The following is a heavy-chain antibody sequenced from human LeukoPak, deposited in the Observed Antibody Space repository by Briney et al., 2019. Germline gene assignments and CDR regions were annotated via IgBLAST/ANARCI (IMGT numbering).Heavy chain of an antibody. V-gene: IGHV3-48*03. J-gene: IGHJ5*01. CDR2: ISSSGSTI. CDR3: ARERPELDS. Sequence: GGSLRLSCAASGFTFSSYEMNWVRQAPGKGLEWVSYISSSGSTIYYADSVKGRFTISRDNAKNSLYLQMNSLRAEDTAVYYCARERPELDSWGQGTLVTVSS. CDR1: GFTFSSYE.